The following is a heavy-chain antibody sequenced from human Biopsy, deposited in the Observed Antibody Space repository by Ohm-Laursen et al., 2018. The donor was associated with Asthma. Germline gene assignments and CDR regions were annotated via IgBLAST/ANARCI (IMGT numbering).Heavy chain of an antibody. Sequence: SLRLSCSAPGFTFSRYAIHWVRQAPGKGLEWVAAISHDGQTQHYAESVKGRFALSRDNSQNTLYLQMISLRTDDTAVYYCAKRRGYSDFNDFDYWGHGTLVTVSS. CDR2: ISHDGQTQ. CDR3: AKRRGYSDFNDFDY. CDR1: GFTFSRYA. J-gene: IGHJ4*01. D-gene: IGHD4-11*01. V-gene: IGHV3-30*18.